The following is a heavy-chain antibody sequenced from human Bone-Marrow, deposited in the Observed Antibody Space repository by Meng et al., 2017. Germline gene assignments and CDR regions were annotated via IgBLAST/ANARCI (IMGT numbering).Heavy chain of an antibody. V-gene: IGHV1-69*02. CDR2: IIPILGIA. J-gene: IGHJ1*01. CDR3: ALRYFDWLLLSEYFQH. Sequence: SAMVFCKASGGTFSSYTISWVRQAPGQGLEWMGRIIPILGIANYAQKFQGRVTITADKSTSTAYMKLSSLRSEDTAVYYCALRYFDWLLLSEYFQHWGQGTLVTVSS. CDR1: GGTFSSYT. D-gene: IGHD3-9*01.